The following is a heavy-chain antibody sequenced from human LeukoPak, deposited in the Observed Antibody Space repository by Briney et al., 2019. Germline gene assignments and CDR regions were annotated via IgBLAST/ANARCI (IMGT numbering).Heavy chain of an antibody. V-gene: IGHV4-30-2*01. D-gene: IGHD2-21*02. CDR3: ARDDGRGVVTPY. Sequence: SETLSLTCTVSGGSISSGGYYWSWIRQPPGKGLEWIGYIYHSGSTFYNPSLKSRVTISVDTSRNQFSLKLSSVTAADTAVYYCARDDGRGVVTPYWGQGTLVTVSS. J-gene: IGHJ4*02. CDR2: IYHSGST. CDR1: GGSISSGGYY.